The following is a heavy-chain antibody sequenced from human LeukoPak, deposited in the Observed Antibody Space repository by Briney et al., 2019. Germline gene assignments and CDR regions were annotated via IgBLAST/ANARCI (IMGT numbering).Heavy chain of an antibody. CDR1: GFTFSSYD. V-gene: IGHV3-13*01. CDR2: IGTAGGT. D-gene: IGHD4-17*01. Sequence: PGGSLRLSCAASGFTFSSYDMHWVRQATGKGLEWVSAIGTAGGTYYPGSVKGRFTISRENAKNSLYLQMNSLRAGDTAVYYCARLSHYGFDYWGQGTLVTVSS. J-gene: IGHJ4*02. CDR3: ARLSHYGFDY.